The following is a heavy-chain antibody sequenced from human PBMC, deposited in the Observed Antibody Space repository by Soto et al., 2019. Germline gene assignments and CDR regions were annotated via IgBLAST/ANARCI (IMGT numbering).Heavy chain of an antibody. Sequence: ASVKVSCKASGYTFTSYDINWVRQATGQGLEWMGWMNPNSGNTGYAQKFQGRVTMTRNTSISTAYMELSSLRSEDTAVYYCATSGYSGYDSSWKYYYYYYKDVWGNATTVTVSS. CDR1: GYTFTSYD. J-gene: IGHJ6*03. CDR2: MNPNSGNT. V-gene: IGHV1-8*01. CDR3: ATSGYSGYDSSWKYYYYYYKDV. D-gene: IGHD5-12*01.